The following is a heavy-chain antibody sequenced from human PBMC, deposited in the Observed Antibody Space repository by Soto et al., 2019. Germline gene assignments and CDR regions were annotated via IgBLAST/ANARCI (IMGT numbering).Heavy chain of an antibody. CDR3: ARDIAVAGNNWFDP. J-gene: IGHJ5*02. D-gene: IGHD6-19*01. CDR2: INSDGSST. V-gene: IGHV3-74*01. CDR1: GFTFSSYW. Sequence: GGSLRLSCAASGFTFSSYWMHWVRQAPGKGLVWVSRINSDGSSTSYADSVKGRFTISRDKAKNTLYLQMNSLRAEDTAVYYCARDIAVAGNNWFDPWGQGTLVTVSS.